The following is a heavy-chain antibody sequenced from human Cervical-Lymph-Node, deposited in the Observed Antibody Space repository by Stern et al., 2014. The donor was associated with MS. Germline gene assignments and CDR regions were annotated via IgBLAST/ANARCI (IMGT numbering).Heavy chain of an antibody. D-gene: IGHD1-26*01. CDR2: MNPNSVNT. CDR3: ARGYRGYSGSHSDY. Sequence: QVQLMQSGAEVKKPGASVKVSCKASGYTFTSYDINWVRQATGQGLEWMGWMNPNSVNTGYAQKFQGRVTMTRNTSISTSYMELSSLRSEDTAVYYCARGYRGYSGSHSDYWGQGTLVTVSS. V-gene: IGHV1-8*01. J-gene: IGHJ4*02. CDR1: GYTFTSYD.